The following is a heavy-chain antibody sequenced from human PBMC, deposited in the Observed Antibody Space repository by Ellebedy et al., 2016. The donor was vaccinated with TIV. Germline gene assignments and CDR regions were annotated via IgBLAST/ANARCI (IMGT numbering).Heavy chain of an antibody. Sequence: GESLKISCAASGFTFSDYYMSWIRQAPGKGLEWVSYISSSGSTIYYADSVKGRFTISRDNAKNSLYLQMNSLRAEDTAVYYCARERLKAPNWFDPWGQGTLVTVSS. CDR1: GFTFSDYY. V-gene: IGHV3-11*04. J-gene: IGHJ5*02. CDR2: ISSSGSTI. CDR3: ARERLKAPNWFDP. D-gene: IGHD6-25*01.